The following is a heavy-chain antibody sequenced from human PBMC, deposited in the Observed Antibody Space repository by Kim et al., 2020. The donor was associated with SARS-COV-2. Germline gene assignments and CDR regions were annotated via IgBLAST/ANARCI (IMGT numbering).Heavy chain of an antibody. D-gene: IGHD6-19*01. J-gene: IGHJ4*02. V-gene: IGHV3-33*01. CDR3: ARGDSSGWEGFDY. Sequence: YPDAVKGRFTISRDNSKNTLYLQMNSLEAEDTAVYYCARGDSSGWEGFDYWGQGTLVTVSS.